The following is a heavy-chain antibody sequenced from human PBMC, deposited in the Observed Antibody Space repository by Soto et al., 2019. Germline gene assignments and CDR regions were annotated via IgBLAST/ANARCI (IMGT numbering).Heavy chain of an antibody. Sequence: QVQLQESGPGLVKPSETLSLTCTVSGGSISPYYWSWIRRPPGKELEWIGYIYYSGSVNYNPSLRRRVTISVDTSTNQFSRNLNSVLAADGAVYYCAGHVTMGATPGIFCYGVAVWGQATTVTVSS. CDR1: GGSISPYY. CDR3: AGHVTMGATPGIFCYGVAV. V-gene: IGHV4-59*08. D-gene: IGHD1-26*01. J-gene: IGHJ6*02. CDR2: IYYSGSV.